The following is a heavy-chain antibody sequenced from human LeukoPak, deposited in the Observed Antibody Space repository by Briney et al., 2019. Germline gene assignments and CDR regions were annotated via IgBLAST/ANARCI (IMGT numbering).Heavy chain of an antibody. Sequence: TAGGSLKISCQGSGYTFTSYWISWVRQLPGKGLEWMGSLDPSDSYTNYSPSFQGHVTISADKSISTAYLQWSSLKASDTATYYCARPMAGSGGYYYYDMDVWGQGTTVTVSS. V-gene: IGHV5-10-1*01. D-gene: IGHD2-8*01. CDR1: GYTFTSYW. CDR2: LDPSDSYT. J-gene: IGHJ6*02. CDR3: ARPMAGSGGYYYYDMDV.